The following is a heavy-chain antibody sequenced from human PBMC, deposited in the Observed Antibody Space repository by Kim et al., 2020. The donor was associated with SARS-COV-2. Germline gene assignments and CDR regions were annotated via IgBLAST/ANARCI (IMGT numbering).Heavy chain of an antibody. CDR3: ARDTRLRGYYYMDV. V-gene: IGHV4-59*01. J-gene: IGHJ6*03. Sequence: NPSLKSRVTISVDTSKNQFSLKLSSVTAADTAVYYCARDTRLRGYYYMDVWGKGTTVTVSS. D-gene: IGHD2-21*01.